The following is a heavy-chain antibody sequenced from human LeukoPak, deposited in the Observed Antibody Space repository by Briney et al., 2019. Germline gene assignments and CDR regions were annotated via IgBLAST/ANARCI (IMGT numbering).Heavy chain of an antibody. V-gene: IGHV4-61*02. D-gene: IGHD2-2*01. CDR2: IYTSGST. Sequence: SETLSLTCTVSGGSISSGDYYWSWIRQPAGKGLEWIGRIYTSGSTNYNPSLKSRVTMSVDTSKNQFSLKLSSVTAADTAVYYCASEPSYCSSTSCYLGALGYWGQGTLITVSS. CDR3: ASEPSYCSSTSCYLGALGY. CDR1: GGSISSGDYY. J-gene: IGHJ4*02.